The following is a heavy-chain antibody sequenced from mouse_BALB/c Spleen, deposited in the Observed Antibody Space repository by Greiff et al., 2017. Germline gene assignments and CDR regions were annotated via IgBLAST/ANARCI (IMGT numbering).Heavy chain of an antibody. V-gene: IGHV1-4*02. Sequence: VQLQQSAAELVRPWASVKMSCKASGYTFTSYTMHWVKQRPGQGLEWIGYINPSSGYTEYNQKFKDKTTLTADKSSSTAYMQLSSLTSEDSAVYYCARALLSHYYAMDYWGQGTSVTVSS. CDR2: INPSSGYT. J-gene: IGHJ4*01. D-gene: IGHD2-10*01. CDR3: ARALLSHYYAMDY. CDR1: GYTFTSYT.